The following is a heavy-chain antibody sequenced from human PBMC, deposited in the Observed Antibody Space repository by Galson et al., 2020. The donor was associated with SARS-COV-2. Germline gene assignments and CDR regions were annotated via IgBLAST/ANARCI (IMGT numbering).Heavy chain of an antibody. CDR2: IYYSGST. CDR3: ARGLAVAGHRNGFDP. CDR1: GGSIISGGHY. Sequence: SETLSLTCTVSGGSIISGGHYWTWIRQRPGEGLEWIGYIYYSGSTYYNPALKSRLSISVDTSKNQFSLELRSVTAADTAIYYCARGLAVAGHRNGFDPWGRGTLVTVSS. J-gene: IGHJ5*02. D-gene: IGHD6-19*01. V-gene: IGHV4-31*03.